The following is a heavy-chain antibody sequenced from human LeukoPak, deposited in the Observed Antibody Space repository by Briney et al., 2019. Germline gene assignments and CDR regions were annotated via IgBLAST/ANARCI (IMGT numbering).Heavy chain of an antibody. D-gene: IGHD2-8*02. CDR1: GGSISSSSYY. Sequence: SETLSLTCTVSGGSISSSSYYWGWIRQPPGKGLEWIGSIYYSGSTYYNPSLKSRVTISVDTSKNQFSLKLSSVTAADTAVYYCARVCSGGHALYNWFDPWGQGTLVTVSS. J-gene: IGHJ5*02. V-gene: IGHV4-39*07. CDR3: ARVCSGGHALYNWFDP. CDR2: IYYSGST.